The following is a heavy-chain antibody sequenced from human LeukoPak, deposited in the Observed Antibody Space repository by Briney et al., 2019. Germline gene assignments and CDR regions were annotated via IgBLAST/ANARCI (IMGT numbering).Heavy chain of an antibody. V-gene: IGHV3-30-3*01. CDR3: ARLRGLTYYYGSGSYPEVDY. J-gene: IGHJ4*02. CDR1: GFTFSSYA. D-gene: IGHD3-10*01. Sequence: PGGSLRLSCAASGFTFSSYAMHWVRQAPGKGLEWVAVISYDGSNKYYADSVKGRFTISRDNSKNTLYLQMNSLRAEDTAVYYCARLRGLTYYYGSGSYPEVDYWGQGTLVTVSS. CDR2: ISYDGSNK.